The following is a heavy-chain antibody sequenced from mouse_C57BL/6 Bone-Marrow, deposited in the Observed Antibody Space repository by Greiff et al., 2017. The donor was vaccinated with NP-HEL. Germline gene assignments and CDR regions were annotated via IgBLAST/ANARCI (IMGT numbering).Heavy chain of an antibody. D-gene: IGHD2-5*01. CDR1: GFSLTSYG. CDR2: IWGVGST. CDR3: ARNSNYDYYAMDY. Sequence: VQLQESGPGLVAPSQSLSITCTVSGFSLTSYGVDWVRQSPGKGLEWLGVIWGVGSTNYNSALKSRLSISKDNSKSQVFLKMNSLQTDDTAMYYCARNSNYDYYAMDYWGQGTSVTVSS. J-gene: IGHJ4*01. V-gene: IGHV2-6*01.